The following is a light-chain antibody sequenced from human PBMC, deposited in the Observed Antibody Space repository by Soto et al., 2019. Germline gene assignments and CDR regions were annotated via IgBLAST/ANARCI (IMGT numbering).Light chain of an antibody. J-gene: IGKJ4*01. CDR2: AAS. Sequence: IQLTQSPSSLSASVGDRVTITCRASQDIAIYLAWYQQKPGEAPKLLIYAASTLYGWFPSRFSGSGSGTDFALTITSLQAEDFATDYCQQLRMYPSTFGGGTKMEIK. CDR3: QQLRMYPST. V-gene: IGKV1-9*01. CDR1: QDIAIY.